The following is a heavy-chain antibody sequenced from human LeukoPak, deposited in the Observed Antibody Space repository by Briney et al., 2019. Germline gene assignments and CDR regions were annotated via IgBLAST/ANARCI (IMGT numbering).Heavy chain of an antibody. CDR1: GFTCSDYY. CDR3: AKGHTYGMI. D-gene: IGHD3-10*01. Sequence: GGSLRLSCATSGFTCSDYYMSWIRQTPGKGLEWVAYISPGGTTMEYAKSVKGRFTISRDNAKDSLYLQMNSLEAEDTAVYYCAKGHTYGMIWGQGTLVSVSS. CDR2: ISPGGTTM. V-gene: IGHV3-11*01. J-gene: IGHJ4*02.